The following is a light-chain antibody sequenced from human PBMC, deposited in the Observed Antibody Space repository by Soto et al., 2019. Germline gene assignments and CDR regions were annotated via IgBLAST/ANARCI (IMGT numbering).Light chain of an antibody. CDR2: GAS. Sequence: IVLTQSPGTLSLSPGERATLSCRASQSVSRKYLTWYQQKPGQAPRLLIYGASSRATGIPDRFSGSGSGTDFTLIISRLEPEDFAVYYCQQYGSSPMYTFGQGTKLEIK. J-gene: IGKJ2*01. CDR3: QQYGSSPMYT. CDR1: QSVSRKY. V-gene: IGKV3-20*01.